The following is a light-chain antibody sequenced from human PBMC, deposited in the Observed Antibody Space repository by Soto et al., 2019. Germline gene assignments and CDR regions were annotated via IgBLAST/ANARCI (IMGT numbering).Light chain of an antibody. CDR2: GAS. Sequence: EIVLTQSPGTLSLSPGERATLSCRASQSVSSSYLAWYQNKPGQAPRLLIYGASSRATGIPDRFSGSGSVKDFTLTISRLEPEDFAVYYCQQYGTSPLTFGGGTKVEI. CDR1: QSVSSSY. J-gene: IGKJ4*01. CDR3: QQYGTSPLT. V-gene: IGKV3-20*01.